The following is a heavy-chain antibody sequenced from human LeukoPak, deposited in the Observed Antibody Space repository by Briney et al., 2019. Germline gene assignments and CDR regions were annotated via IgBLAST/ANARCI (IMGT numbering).Heavy chain of an antibody. CDR2: IYTSGST. CDR1: GGSISSYY. V-gene: IGHV4-4*07. CDR3: AREHNYGSGSYYIDY. Sequence: SETLSLTCTVSGGSISSYYWSWIRQPAGKGLEWIGRIYTSGSTNYNPSLKSRVTISVDTSKNQFSLKLSSVTAADTALYYCAREHNYGSGSYYIDYWGQGTLVTVSS. D-gene: IGHD3-10*01. J-gene: IGHJ4*02.